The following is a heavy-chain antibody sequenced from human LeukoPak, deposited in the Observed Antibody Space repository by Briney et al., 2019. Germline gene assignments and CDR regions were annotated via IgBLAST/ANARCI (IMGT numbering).Heavy chain of an antibody. Sequence: SETLPLTCTVSGASISSYYWSWIRQPAGKGLEWIGHIYATGHTNYNASLGSRVTMSVDTSKNHLSLKLTSVTAADTAVYYCAREFSINWFDPWGQGTLVTVSS. V-gene: IGHV4-4*07. J-gene: IGHJ5*02. CDR1: GASISSYY. CDR3: AREFSINWFDP. CDR2: IYATGHT.